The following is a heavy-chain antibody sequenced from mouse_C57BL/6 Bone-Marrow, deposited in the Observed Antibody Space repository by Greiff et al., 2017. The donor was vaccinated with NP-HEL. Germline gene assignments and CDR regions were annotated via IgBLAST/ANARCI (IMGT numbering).Heavy chain of an antibody. D-gene: IGHD1-1*01. Sequence: VQLKESVAELVRPGASVKLSCTASGFNITNTYMHWVKQRPEQGLEWIGRIDPANGSTKYAPKFQGKATITADTSSNTAYMQLSILTSEDTAIYYCARWCGLYYYGSSPWFAYWGQGTLVTVSA. V-gene: IGHV14-3*01. CDR2: IDPANGST. CDR3: ARWCGLYYYGSSPWFAY. CDR1: GFNITNTY. J-gene: IGHJ3*01.